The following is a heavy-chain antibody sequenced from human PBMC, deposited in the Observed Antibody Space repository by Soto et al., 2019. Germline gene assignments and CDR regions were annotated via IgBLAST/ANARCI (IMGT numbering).Heavy chain of an antibody. CDR2: ISGNGNKK. CDR3: ARDPKSGNQKLYFDY. J-gene: IGHJ4*02. CDR1: GFTFSSYG. D-gene: IGHD1-26*01. V-gene: IGHV3-48*02. Sequence: GGSLRLSCAASGFTFSSYGMHWVRQAPGKGLEWVAVISGNGNKKYYADSVKGRFTISRDNAMQSLYLQLNSLRDEDTAVYYCARDPKSGNQKLYFDYWGQGALVTVSS.